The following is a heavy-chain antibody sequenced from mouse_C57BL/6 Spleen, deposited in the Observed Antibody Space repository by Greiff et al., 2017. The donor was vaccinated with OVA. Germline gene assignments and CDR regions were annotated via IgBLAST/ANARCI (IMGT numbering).Heavy chain of an antibody. CDR2: ISYDGSN. D-gene: IGHD1-1*01. CDR3: ARPPDYYGSSYWYFDV. V-gene: IGHV3-6*01. CDR1: GYSITSGYY. Sequence: EVQRVESGPGLVKPSQSLSLTCSVTGYSITSGYYWNWIRQFPGNKLEWMGYISYDGSNNYNPSLKNRISITRDTSKNQFFLKLNSVTTEDTATYYCARPPDYYGSSYWYFDVWGTGTTVTVSS. J-gene: IGHJ1*03.